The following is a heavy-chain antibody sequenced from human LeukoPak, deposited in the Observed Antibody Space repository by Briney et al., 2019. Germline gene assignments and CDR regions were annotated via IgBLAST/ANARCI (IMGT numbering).Heavy chain of an antibody. V-gene: IGHV1-69*04. CDR1: GGTFSSYA. J-gene: IGHJ4*02. Sequence: ASVKVSCKASGGTFSSYAISWVRQAPGQGLEWTGRIIPILGIANYAQKFQGRVTITADKSTSTAYMELSSLRSEDTAVYYCARTGEQQLVDYWGQGTLVTVSS. CDR2: IIPILGIA. CDR3: ARTGEQQLVDY. D-gene: IGHD6-13*01.